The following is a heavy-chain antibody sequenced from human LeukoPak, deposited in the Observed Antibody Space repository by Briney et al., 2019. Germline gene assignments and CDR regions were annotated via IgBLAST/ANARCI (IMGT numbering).Heavy chain of an antibody. J-gene: IGHJ4*02. V-gene: IGHV3-23*01. Sequence: PGGSLRLSCAASGFTFSSYGMSWVRQAQGKGLEWVSAISESGGSTFYADSVKGRFTISRDNSKNTLYLQMNSLRAEDTAVYYCARGPGYYYDSSGYSDYWGQGTLVTVSS. CDR3: ARGPGYYYDSSGYSDY. D-gene: IGHD3-22*01. CDR1: GFTFSSYG. CDR2: ISESGGST.